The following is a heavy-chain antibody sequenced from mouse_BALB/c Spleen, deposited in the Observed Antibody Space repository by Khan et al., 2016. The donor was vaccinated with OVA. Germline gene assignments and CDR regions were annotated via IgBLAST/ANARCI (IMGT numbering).Heavy chain of an antibody. J-gene: IGHJ4*01. Sequence: QIQLVQSGPELKKPGETVKISCKASGYTFTNYGLNWVKQAPGKGLQWMGWINTNTGEPTYAVDFKGRFAFSLETSASTASLQINNLKNEDTATYFCARPPYFSYVMVYWGQGTSVTVSS. V-gene: IGHV9-3-1*01. CDR3: ARPPYFSYVMVY. CDR2: INTNTGEP. CDR1: GYTFTNYG. D-gene: IGHD2-10*01.